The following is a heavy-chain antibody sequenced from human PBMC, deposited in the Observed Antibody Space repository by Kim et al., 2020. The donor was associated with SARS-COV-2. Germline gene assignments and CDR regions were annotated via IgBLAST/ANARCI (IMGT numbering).Heavy chain of an antibody. V-gene: IGHV4-59*01. D-gene: IGHD3-3*01. CDR3: ARMYYDFWSGYYSYYGMDV. CDR1: GGSISSYY. Sequence: SETLSLTCTVSGGSISSYYWSWIRQPPGKGLEWIGYIYYSGSTNYNPSLKSRVTISVDTSKNQFSLKLSSVTAADTAVYYCARMYYDFWSGYYSYYGMDVWGQGTTVTVSS. J-gene: IGHJ6*02. CDR2: IYYSGST.